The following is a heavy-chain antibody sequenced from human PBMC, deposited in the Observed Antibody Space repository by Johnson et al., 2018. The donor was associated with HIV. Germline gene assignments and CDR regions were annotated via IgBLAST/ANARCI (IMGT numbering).Heavy chain of an antibody. D-gene: IGHD1-7*01. CDR3: TTDYTYPRISGTTGSAFDI. J-gene: IGHJ3*02. V-gene: IGHV3-30-3*01. CDR1: GFTFSSYA. Sequence: QVQLVESGGGVVRPGGSLRLSCAASGFTFSSYAMHWVRQAPGKGLEWVAVISYDGSNKYYADSVKGRFTISRDDSKNTLYLQMNSLKTEDTAVYYCTTDYTYPRISGTTGSAFDIWGQGTMVTVPS. CDR2: ISYDGSNK.